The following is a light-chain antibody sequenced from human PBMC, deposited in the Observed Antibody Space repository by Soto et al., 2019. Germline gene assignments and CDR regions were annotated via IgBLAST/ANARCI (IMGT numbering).Light chain of an antibody. J-gene: IGKJ5*01. V-gene: IGKV3-11*01. Sequence: EIVMTQSPATLSVSPGDRATFSCMASQSVGSDLAWYQQKPGQAPRLVIYDIFTRATGIPARFSGSGSGTDFTLTITSLEPEDFAVYYCQHRRVWPVSFGQGTRLEIK. CDR1: QSVGSD. CDR2: DIF. CDR3: QHRRVWPVS.